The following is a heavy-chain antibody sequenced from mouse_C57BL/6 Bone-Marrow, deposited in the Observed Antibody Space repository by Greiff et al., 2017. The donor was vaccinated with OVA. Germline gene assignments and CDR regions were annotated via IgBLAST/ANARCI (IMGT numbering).Heavy chain of an antibody. CDR2: IYPGDGDT. J-gene: IGHJ1*03. CDR3: ARSGFPSVVASYWYFDV. V-gene: IGHV1-82*01. CDR1: GYAFSSSW. Sequence: QVQLQQSGPELVKPGASVKISCKASGYAFSSSWMNWVKQRPGKGLEWIGRIYPGDGDTNYNGKFKGKATLTADKSSSTAYMQLSSLTSEDSAVYFCARSGFPSVVASYWYFDVWGTGTTVTVSS. D-gene: IGHD1-1*01.